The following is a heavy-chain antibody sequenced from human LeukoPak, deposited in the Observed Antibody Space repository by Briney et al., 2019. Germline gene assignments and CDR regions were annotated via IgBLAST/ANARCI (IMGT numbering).Heavy chain of an antibody. J-gene: IGHJ6*02. CDR2: ISAYNGNT. D-gene: IGHD3-22*01. V-gene: IGHV1-18*01. CDR3: ARVRNYYDSSGYIGYYYYGMDV. Sequence: ASVTVSCKASGYTFTSYGISWVRQAPGQGLEWMGWISAYNGNTNYAQKLQGRVTMTTDTSTSTAYMELRSLRSDDTAVYYCARVRNYYDSSGYIGYYYYGMDVWGQGTTVTVSS. CDR1: GYTFTSYG.